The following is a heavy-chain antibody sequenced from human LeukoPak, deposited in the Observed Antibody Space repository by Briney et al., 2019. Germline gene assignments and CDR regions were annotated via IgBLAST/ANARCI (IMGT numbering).Heavy chain of an antibody. CDR3: AGRDITMVRGVMNY. CDR1: GYTFTTYG. J-gene: IGHJ4*02. V-gene: IGHV1-18*01. Sequence: ASVKVSCKASGYTFTTYGISWVRQAPGQRLEWMGWISPYNGDTKYAQKLQGRVTMTTDTSTSTVYMELRSLRSDDTAVYYCAGRDITMVRGVMNYWGQGTLVTVSS. CDR2: ISPYNGDT. D-gene: IGHD3-10*01.